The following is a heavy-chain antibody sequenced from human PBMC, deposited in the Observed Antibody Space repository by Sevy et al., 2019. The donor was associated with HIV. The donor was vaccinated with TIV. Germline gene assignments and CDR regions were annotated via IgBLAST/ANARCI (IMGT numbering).Heavy chain of an antibody. Sequence: SETLSLTCAVYGGSFSGYYWSWIRQPPGKGLEWIGEINHSGSTNYNPSLKSRVTISVDTSKNQFSLKLSSVTAADTAVYYCARGHYYDSSGGGRGASWFDPWGQGTLVTDSS. CDR2: INHSGST. CDR1: GGSFSGYY. V-gene: IGHV4-34*01. D-gene: IGHD3-22*01. J-gene: IGHJ5*02. CDR3: ARGHYYDSSGGGRGASWFDP.